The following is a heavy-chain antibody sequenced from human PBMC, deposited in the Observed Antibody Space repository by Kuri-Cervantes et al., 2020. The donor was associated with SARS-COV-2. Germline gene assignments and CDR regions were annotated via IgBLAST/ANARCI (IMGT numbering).Heavy chain of an antibody. Sequence: SETLSLTCTVTGGSVSSGSYYWSWIRQPPGKGLEWIGYIYYSGSTNYNPSLKSRVTISVDTSKNQFSLKLSSVTAADTAVYYCARHGYYDTKVEGYWGQGTLVTVSS. CDR2: IYYSGST. CDR3: ARHGYYDTKVEGY. CDR1: GGSVSSGSYY. J-gene: IGHJ4*02. V-gene: IGHV4-61*01. D-gene: IGHD3-22*01.